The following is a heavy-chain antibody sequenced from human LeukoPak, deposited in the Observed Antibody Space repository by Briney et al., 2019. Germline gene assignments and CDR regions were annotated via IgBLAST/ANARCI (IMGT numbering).Heavy chain of an antibody. CDR3: ARDKVRGVMDY. CDR2: IYHSGST. D-gene: IGHD3-10*01. Sequence: SATLSLTCAVSGYSISSGYYWGWIRQPPGKGLEWIGSIYHSGSTYYNPSLKSRVTISVDTSKNQFSLKLSSVTAADTAVYYCARDKVRGVMDYWGQGTLVTVSS. V-gene: IGHV4-38-2*02. J-gene: IGHJ4*02. CDR1: GYSISSGYY.